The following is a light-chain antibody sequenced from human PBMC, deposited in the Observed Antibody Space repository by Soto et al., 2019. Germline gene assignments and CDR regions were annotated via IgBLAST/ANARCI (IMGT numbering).Light chain of an antibody. CDR2: EVV. Sequence: QSALTQPPSASGSPGQSVTISCTGTRNDIGAYEFVSWYQHHPGKAPKLIIYEVVQRPSGVPDRFSGSKSGNTASLTVSGLRAADEADYYCKSYAGSNTYVFGTGTKLTVL. CDR1: RNDIGAYEF. V-gene: IGLV2-8*01. J-gene: IGLJ1*01. CDR3: KSYAGSNTYV.